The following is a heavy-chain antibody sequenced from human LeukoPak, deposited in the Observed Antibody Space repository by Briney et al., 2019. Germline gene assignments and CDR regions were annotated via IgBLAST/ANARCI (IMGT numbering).Heavy chain of an antibody. CDR2: INPSGGST. CDR3: ARGLHPGTDSYGSGY. D-gene: IGHD3-10*01. J-gene: IGHJ4*02. V-gene: IGHV1-46*01. Sequence: ASVKVSCKASGYTFTSYYMHWVRQAPGQGLEWMGIINPSGGSTSYAQKFQGRVTMTRDTSTSTVYMELSSLRSEDTAVYYCARGLHPGTDSYGSGYWGQGTLVTVSS. CDR1: GYTFTSYY.